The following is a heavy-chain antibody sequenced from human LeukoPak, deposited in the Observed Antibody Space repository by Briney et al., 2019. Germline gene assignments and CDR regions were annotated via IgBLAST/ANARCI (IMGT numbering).Heavy chain of an antibody. J-gene: IGHJ6*02. CDR1: GFTFRNYW. CDR3: AKEGDLSKGGLMDV. Sequence: PGGSLRLSCAASGFTFRNYWMGWVRQAPGKGLEWVANTKPDGSAEYYADSVRGRFTTSRDNANNFLYLQMNSLRAEDTAVYYCAKEGDLSKGGLMDVWGQGSTVIVSS. V-gene: IGHV3-7*01. D-gene: IGHD3-16*01. CDR2: TKPDGSAE.